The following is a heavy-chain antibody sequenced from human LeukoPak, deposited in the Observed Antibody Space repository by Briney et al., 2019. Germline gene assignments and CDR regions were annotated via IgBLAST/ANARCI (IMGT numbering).Heavy chain of an antibody. D-gene: IGHD2-2*01. Sequence: SETLSLTCTVSSGSISSYYWSWLRQPAGKGLEWIGRIYTSGSTNYNPSLKSRVTMSVDTSKNQFSLKLSSVTAADTAVYYCASSYCSSTSCSPYYYYGMDVWGQGTTVTVSS. CDR1: SGSISSYY. CDR3: ASSYCSSTSCSPYYYYGMDV. J-gene: IGHJ6*02. V-gene: IGHV4-4*07. CDR2: IYTSGST.